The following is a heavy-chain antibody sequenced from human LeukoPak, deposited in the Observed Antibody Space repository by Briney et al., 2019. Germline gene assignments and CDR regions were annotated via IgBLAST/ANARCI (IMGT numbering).Heavy chain of an antibody. J-gene: IGHJ4*02. CDR2: IYYSGST. V-gene: IGHV4-59*01. D-gene: IGHD6-13*01. Sequence: SETLSLTCTVSGGSISNYYWSWIRQPPGKGLEWIGYIYYSGSTNYNPSLKSRVTISVDTSKNQFSLKLSSVTATDTAVYYCARGGIIAAAGVDYWGQGTLVTVSS. CDR1: GGSISNYY. CDR3: ARGGIIAAAGVDY.